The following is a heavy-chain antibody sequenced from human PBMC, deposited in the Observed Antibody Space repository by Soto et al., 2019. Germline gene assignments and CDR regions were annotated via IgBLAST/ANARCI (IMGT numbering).Heavy chain of an antibody. CDR2: INPSGGST. Sequence: ASVKVSCKACGYTFTSYYMHWVRQAPGQGLEWMGIINPSGGSTSYAQKFQGRVTMTRDTSTSTVYMELSSLRSEDTAVYYCARMDSEGYYYYGMDVWGQGTTVTVSS. CDR3: ARMDSEGYYYYGMDV. V-gene: IGHV1-46*01. CDR1: GYTFTSYY. J-gene: IGHJ6*02.